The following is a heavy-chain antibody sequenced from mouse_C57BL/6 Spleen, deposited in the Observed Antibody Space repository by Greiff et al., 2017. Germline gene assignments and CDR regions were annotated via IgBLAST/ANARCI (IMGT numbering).Heavy chain of an antibody. D-gene: IGHD1-1*01. Sequence: VQLQQSGAELVRPGASVTLSCKASGYTFTDYEMHWVKQTPVHGLEWIGAIDPETGGTAYNQKFKGKAILTADKSSSTAYMELRSLTSEDYSVCYCTTPPIYYYGSSYAMDDWGQGTSVTVSS. CDR1: GYTFTDYE. J-gene: IGHJ4*01. CDR3: TTPPIYYYGSSYAMDD. V-gene: IGHV1-15*01. CDR2: IDPETGGT.